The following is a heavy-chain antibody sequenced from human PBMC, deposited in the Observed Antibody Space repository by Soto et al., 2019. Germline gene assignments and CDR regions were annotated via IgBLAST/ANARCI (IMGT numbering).Heavy chain of an antibody. CDR1: GFTFASYV. CDR3: ANAEHPRRSIGFDY. CDR2: ISATGGST. D-gene: IGHD3-16*02. J-gene: IGHJ4*02. V-gene: IGHV3-23*01. Sequence: LRLSCAGPGFTFASYVMTWVRQAPGKGLEWVSSISATGGSTYYAGSVKGRFTISRDNSKNTLYLQMNSLRAEDTAIYYCANAEHPRRSIGFDYWGQGTLVTVSS.